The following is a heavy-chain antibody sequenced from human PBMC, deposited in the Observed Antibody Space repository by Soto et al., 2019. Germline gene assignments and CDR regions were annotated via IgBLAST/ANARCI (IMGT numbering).Heavy chain of an antibody. CDR1: GGSFSGYY. J-gene: IGHJ5*02. D-gene: IGHD3-10*01. V-gene: IGHV4-34*01. Sequence: SETLSLTCAVYGGSFSGYYWSWIRQPPGKGLEWIGEINHSGSTNYNPSLKSRVTISVDTSKNQFSLKLSSVTAADTAVYYCARAIMVRGVIKVPLNWFDPWGQGALVTVSS. CDR2: INHSGST. CDR3: ARAIMVRGVIKVPLNWFDP.